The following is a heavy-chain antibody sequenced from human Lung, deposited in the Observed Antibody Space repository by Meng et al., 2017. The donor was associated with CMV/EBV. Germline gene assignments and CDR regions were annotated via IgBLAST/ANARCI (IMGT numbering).Heavy chain of an antibody. V-gene: IGHV3-48*04. J-gene: IGHJ4*02. CDR3: ARGGRYPDY. CDR1: GFTFSSYW. Sequence: GEXXKISCAASGFTFSSYWMSWVRQAPGKGLEWVSYISSSGTTIYYADSVKGRFTISRDNAKNSLYLQMNSLRAEDTAVYYCARGGRYPDYWGQGTLVTVSS. D-gene: IGHD2-2*02. CDR2: ISSSGTTI.